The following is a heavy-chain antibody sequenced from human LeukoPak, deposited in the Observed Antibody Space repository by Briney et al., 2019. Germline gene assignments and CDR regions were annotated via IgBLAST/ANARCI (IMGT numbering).Heavy chain of an antibody. Sequence: ASVKVSCKASGYTFTSYDINWVRQATGQGLAWMGWMNPNSGNTGYAQKFQGRVTMTRNTSISTAYMELSSLRSEDTAVYYCASARKTTGTTTLDYWGQGTLVTVSS. J-gene: IGHJ4*02. V-gene: IGHV1-8*01. CDR3: ASARKTTGTTTLDY. D-gene: IGHD1-1*01. CDR2: MNPNSGNT. CDR1: GYTFTSYD.